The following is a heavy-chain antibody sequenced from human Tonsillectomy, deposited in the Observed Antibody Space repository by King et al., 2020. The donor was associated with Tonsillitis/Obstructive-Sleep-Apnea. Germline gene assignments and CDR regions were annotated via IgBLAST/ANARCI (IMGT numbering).Heavy chain of an antibody. CDR1: GGSISSYY. J-gene: IGHJ3*02. V-gene: IGHV4-59*01. CDR2: IYYSGGT. Sequence: QLQESGPGLVKPSETLSLTCTVSGGSISSYYWSWIRQPPGKGLACIGYIYYSGGTNYNPSLKSRVTISVDTSKNQFSLKLTSVTAADTAVYYCAREGAVMNAFDIWGQGTMVTVSS. D-gene: IGHD2-8*01. CDR3: AREGAVMNAFDI.